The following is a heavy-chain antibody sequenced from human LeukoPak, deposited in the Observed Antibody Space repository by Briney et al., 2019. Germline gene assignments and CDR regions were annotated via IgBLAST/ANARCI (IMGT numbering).Heavy chain of an antibody. Sequence: SVKVSCKASGGTFSSYAISWVRQAPGQGLEWMGRIIPIFGIANYAQKFQGRVTITADKSTSTAYMELSSLRSEDTAVYYCAREGNRDLYSWFDPWGQGTLVTVSS. J-gene: IGHJ5*02. D-gene: IGHD5-24*01. V-gene: IGHV1-69*04. CDR2: IIPIFGIA. CDR3: AREGNRDLYSWFDP. CDR1: GGTFSSYA.